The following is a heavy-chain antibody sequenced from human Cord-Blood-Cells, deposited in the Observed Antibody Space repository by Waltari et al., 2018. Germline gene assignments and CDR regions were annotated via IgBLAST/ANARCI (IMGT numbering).Heavy chain of an antibody. CDR3: ARDDYDFWSGYYWFDP. D-gene: IGHD3-3*01. CDR1: GGSISSYY. Sequence: QVQLQESGPGLVKPSETLSLTCTVSGGSISSYYWRWIRPPAGKGLEWIGRIYTSGSTNYNPSLKSRVTMSVDTSKNQFSLKLSSVTAADTAVYYCARDDYDFWSGYYWFDPWGQGTLVTVSS. J-gene: IGHJ5*02. V-gene: IGHV4-4*07. CDR2: IYTSGST.